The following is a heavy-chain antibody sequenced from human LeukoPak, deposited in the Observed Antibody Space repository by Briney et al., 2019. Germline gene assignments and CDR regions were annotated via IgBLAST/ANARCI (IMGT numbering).Heavy chain of an antibody. D-gene: IGHD3-16*02. CDR2: IYYSGST. CDR3: ARQPAVITFGGVIVPYYFDY. CDR1: GGSISSSSYY. J-gene: IGHJ4*02. Sequence: SSETLSLTYNVSGGSISSSSYYWGWIRQPPGKGLEWIGSIYYSGSTYYNPSLKCRVTISVDTSKNQFSLKLSSVTAAVTAVYYCARQPAVITFGGVIVPYYFDYWGQGTLVTVSS. V-gene: IGHV4-39*01.